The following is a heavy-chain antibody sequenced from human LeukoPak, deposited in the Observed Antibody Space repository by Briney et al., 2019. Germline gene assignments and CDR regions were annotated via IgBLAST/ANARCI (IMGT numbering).Heavy chain of an antibody. V-gene: IGHV1-46*01. CDR2: INPNSGTT. J-gene: IGHJ6*03. CDR3: ARDPGLTSDYYYMDV. Sequence: ASVKVSCKASGYTFTTYYILWVRQAPGQGLEWMAIINPNSGTTSYAQKFPDRLTMTRDTSTTTVYMELSSLRPEDTAVYFCARDPGLTSDYYYMDVWGKGTTVTVSS. CDR1: GYTFTTYY. D-gene: IGHD1-14*01.